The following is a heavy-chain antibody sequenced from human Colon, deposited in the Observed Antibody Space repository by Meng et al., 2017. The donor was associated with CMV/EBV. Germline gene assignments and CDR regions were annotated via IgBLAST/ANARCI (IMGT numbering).Heavy chain of an antibody. D-gene: IGHD3-22*01. CDR2: IRYDGSNK. CDR1: GFTLSDFA. Sequence: GESLKISCEASGFTLSDFAMHWVRQTPGKGLEWVAFIRYDGSNKYYADSVKGRFTISRDNSKNTLYLQMNSLRAEDTAVYYCANGDYYDSSGFDYWGQGTLVTVSS. CDR3: ANGDYYDSSGFDY. J-gene: IGHJ4*02. V-gene: IGHV3-30*02.